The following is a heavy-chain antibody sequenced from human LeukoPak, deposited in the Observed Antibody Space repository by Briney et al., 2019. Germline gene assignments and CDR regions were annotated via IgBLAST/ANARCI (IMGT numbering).Heavy chain of an antibody. J-gene: IGHJ4*02. D-gene: IGHD2-2*01. Sequence: ASVKVSCKASGYTFTSYAMLWVRQAPGQRLEWMGWINAGNGNTKYSQEFQGRVTITRDTSASTAYMELSSLRSEDMAVYYCARGGGYQLLVDYWGQGTLVTVSS. V-gene: IGHV1-3*03. CDR1: GYTFTSYA. CDR2: INAGNGNT. CDR3: ARGGGYQLLVDY.